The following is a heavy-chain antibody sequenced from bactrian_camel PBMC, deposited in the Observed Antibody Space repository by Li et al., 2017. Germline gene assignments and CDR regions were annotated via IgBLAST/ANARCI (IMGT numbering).Heavy chain of an antibody. D-gene: IGHD7*01. J-gene: IGHJ4*01. Sequence: VQLVESGGGSVQTGGSLRLSCGASDSIYGDACVGWLRQAPGNECEWVSTISADGSTYYRYSVKGRFTISQDNAKNTAYLQMNSLKPDDTGVYYCAADRALSFLSVCGVAGDARHWGQGTQVTVS. CDR1: DSIYGDAC. CDR2: ISADGST. V-gene: IGHV3S53*01. CDR3: AADRALSFLSVCGVAGDARH.